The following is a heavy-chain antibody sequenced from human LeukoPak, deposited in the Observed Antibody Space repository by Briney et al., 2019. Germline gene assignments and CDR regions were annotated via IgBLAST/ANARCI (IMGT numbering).Heavy chain of an antibody. CDR1: GFTFSNYW. J-gene: IGHJ4*02. V-gene: IGHV3-74*01. CDR3: AREILAPGKTHDY. CDR2: INDDGSAT. Sequence: PGGSLRLSCPASGFTFSNYWVHWFRQVPGKGLVWFSRINDDGSATFYANSVKGRFTISRDNAKNTLFLQINSLRAEDTAVYYCAREILAPGKTHDYWGQGTLVTVSS.